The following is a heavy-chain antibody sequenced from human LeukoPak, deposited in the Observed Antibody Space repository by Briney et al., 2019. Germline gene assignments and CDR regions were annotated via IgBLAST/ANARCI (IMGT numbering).Heavy chain of an antibody. CDR3: ARGMYYDLLTGSSSHAFDI. CDR2: IYHSGST. D-gene: IGHD3-9*01. CDR1: GGSISSGDCS. V-gene: IGHV4-30-2*01. Sequence: SQPLSLTCAVSGGSISSGDCSWGWIRQPPGKGLEWIGCIYHSGSTYYNPSLKSRVTISVDRSKNQFSLRLSSVTAADTAVYFCARGMYYDLLTGSSSHAFDIWDQGTMVTVSS. J-gene: IGHJ3*02.